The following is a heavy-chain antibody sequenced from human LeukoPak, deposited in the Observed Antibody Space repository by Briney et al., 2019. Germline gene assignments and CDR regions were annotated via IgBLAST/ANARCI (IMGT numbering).Heavy chain of an antibody. CDR1: GYTFTSYG. J-gene: IGHJ4*02. V-gene: IGHV1-18*01. Sequence: GASVKLSRKASGYTFTSYGISWVREAPGQGLEWVGWMSAYNGDTNYAKTLQGRVTMTTATSTSTAYMGLRSLRSDDTAVHYCAREYSGYDWDQFDYWGQGTLVTVSS. CDR3: AREYSGYDWDQFDY. D-gene: IGHD5-12*01. CDR2: MSAYNGDT.